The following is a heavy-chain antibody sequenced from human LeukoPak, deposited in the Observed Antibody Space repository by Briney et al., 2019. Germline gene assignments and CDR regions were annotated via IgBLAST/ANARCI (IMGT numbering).Heavy chain of an antibody. Sequence: GGSLRLSCAAPGFTVSSNYMSWVRQAPGKGLEWVSVIYSGGSTYYADSVKGRFTISRDNSKNTLYLQMNSLRAEDTAVYYCARGRYSYGYGIDYWGQGTLVTVSS. CDR3: ARGRYSYGYGIDY. CDR1: GFTVSSNY. CDR2: IYSGGST. J-gene: IGHJ4*02. D-gene: IGHD5-18*01. V-gene: IGHV3-66*01.